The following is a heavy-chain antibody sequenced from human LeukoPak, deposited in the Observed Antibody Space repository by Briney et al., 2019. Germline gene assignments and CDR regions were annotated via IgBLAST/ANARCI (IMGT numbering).Heavy chain of an antibody. CDR2: ISSSGSTI. V-gene: IGHV3-48*04. Sequence: GGSLRLSCAASGFTFSSYSMNWVRQAPGKGLEWVSYISSSGSTIYYADSVKGRFTISRDNAKNSLYLQMNSLRAEDTAVYYCAREPANYYYGMDVWGQGTTVTVSS. D-gene: IGHD2-2*01. CDR1: GFTFSSYS. CDR3: AREPANYYYGMDV. J-gene: IGHJ6*02.